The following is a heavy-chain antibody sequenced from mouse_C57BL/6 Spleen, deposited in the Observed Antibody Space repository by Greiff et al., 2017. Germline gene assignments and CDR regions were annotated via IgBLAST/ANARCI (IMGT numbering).Heavy chain of an antibody. J-gene: IGHJ4*01. CDR2: INPYNGDT. D-gene: IGHD2-2*01. V-gene: IGHV1-20*01. Sequence: EVQLQQSGPELVKPGDSVKISCKASGYSFTGYFMNWVMQSHGKSLEWIGRINPYNGDTFYNQKFKGKATLTVDKSSSTAHMELRSLTSEDSAVYYCARGYMVTTGYYYAMDYWGQGTSVTVSS. CDR3: ARGYMVTTGYYYAMDY. CDR1: GYSFTGYF.